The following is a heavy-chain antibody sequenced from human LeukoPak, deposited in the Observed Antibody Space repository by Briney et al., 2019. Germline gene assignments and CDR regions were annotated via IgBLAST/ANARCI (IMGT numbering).Heavy chain of an antibody. CDR3: ARGNDWFDP. CDR1: GFIFSNYG. V-gene: IGHV3-21*06. D-gene: IGHD3-10*01. Sequence: GGSLRLSCAASGFIFSNYGMNWVRQAPGKGLEWVSCTGSSRSYSFYGDPVKGRFTISRDDAKNSLYLQMNSLRVEDTAVYYCARGNDWFDPWGQGTLVTVSS. CDR2: TGSSRSYS. J-gene: IGHJ5*02.